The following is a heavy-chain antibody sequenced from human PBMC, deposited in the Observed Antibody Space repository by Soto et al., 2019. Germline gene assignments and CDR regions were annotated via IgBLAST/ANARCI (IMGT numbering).Heavy chain of an antibody. J-gene: IGHJ4*02. V-gene: IGHV1-69*01. CDR1: GGSVSNSA. CDR2: IIPIFGPA. Sequence: QVQLVQSGSEVTKPGSSVRVSCKASGGSVSNSAISWLRQAPGQGLEWMGGIIPIFGPAIYARKFQGRFTISADESTGTAYMELNNVRSDDTAVYYCGRGSSLTKVEYWGQGTLVTVSS. D-gene: IGHD6-6*01. CDR3: GRGSSLTKVEY.